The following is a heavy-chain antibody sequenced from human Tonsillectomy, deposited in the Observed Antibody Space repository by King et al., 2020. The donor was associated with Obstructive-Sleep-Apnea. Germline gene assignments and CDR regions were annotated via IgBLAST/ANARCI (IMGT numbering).Heavy chain of an antibody. CDR3: TRQVITFGGVIVS. J-gene: IGHJ5*02. CDR2: IRSKANSYAT. Sequence: VQLVESGGGLVQPGGSLKLSCAASGFTFSCSAMHWVRQASGKGLEWVGRIRSKANSYATAYAASVKGRLTISRDDSKNTAYLQMNSLKTEDTAVYYCTRQVITFGGVIVSWGQGTLVTVSS. D-gene: IGHD3-16*02. CDR1: GFTFSCSA. V-gene: IGHV3-73*01.